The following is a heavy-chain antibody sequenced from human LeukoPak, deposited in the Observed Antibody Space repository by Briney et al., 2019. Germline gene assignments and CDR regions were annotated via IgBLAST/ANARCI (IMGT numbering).Heavy chain of an antibody. CDR2: IYYSGST. Sequence: PSETLSLTCTVSGGSISSYYWNWIRQPPGKGLEWIGYIYYSGSTNYNPSLKSRITISVDTSKNQFSLKLSSVTAADTAVYYCARQYCSGGSCYSGYYYYGMDVWGQGTTVTVSS. CDR3: ARQYCSGGSCYSGYYYYGMDV. CDR1: GGSISSYY. V-gene: IGHV4-59*08. D-gene: IGHD2-15*01. J-gene: IGHJ6*02.